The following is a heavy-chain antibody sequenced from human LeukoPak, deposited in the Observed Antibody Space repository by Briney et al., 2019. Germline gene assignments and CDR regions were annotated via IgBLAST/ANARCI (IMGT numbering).Heavy chain of an antibody. CDR2: ISWNSGNI. D-gene: IGHD3-22*01. CDR3: AKGRPPLGYYDSSGSYFDY. J-gene: IGHJ4*02. Sequence: PGGSLRLSCAASGFTFDDYAMHWVRQAPGKGLEWVSGISWNSGNIDYADSVKGRFTISRDNAKNSLYLQMNSLRAEDTAVYYCAKGRPPLGYYDSSGSYFDYWGQGTLVTVSS. CDR1: GFTFDDYA. V-gene: IGHV3-9*01.